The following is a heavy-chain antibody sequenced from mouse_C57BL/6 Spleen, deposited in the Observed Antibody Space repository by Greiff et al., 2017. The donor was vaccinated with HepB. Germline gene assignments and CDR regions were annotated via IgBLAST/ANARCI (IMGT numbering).Heavy chain of an antibody. Sequence: QVQLQKPGAELVKPGASVKLSCKASGYTFTSYWMHWVKQRPGQGLEWIGMIHPNSGSTNYNEKFKSKATLTVDKSSSTAYMQLSSLTSEDSAVYYCARRGTGENFDYWGQGTTLTVSS. CDR1: GYTFTSYW. J-gene: IGHJ2*01. D-gene: IGHD4-1*01. V-gene: IGHV1-64*01. CDR3: ARRGTGENFDY. CDR2: IHPNSGST.